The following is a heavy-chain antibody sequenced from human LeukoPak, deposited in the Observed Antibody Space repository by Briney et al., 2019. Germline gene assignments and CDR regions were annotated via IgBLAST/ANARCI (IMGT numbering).Heavy chain of an antibody. CDR3: ARATVVRGRRRDDAFDI. D-gene: IGHD4-23*01. Sequence: SXXLSLTCTVSGGSISSYYWSWIRQPAGKGMERVGGIYTSGSTNYNPCLKRGVNISVEKSKKQFSLKLSSVTAADTAVYYCARATVVRGRRRDDAFDIWGQGTMVTVSS. CDR1: GGSISSYY. CDR2: IYTSGST. J-gene: IGHJ3*02. V-gene: IGHV4-4*07.